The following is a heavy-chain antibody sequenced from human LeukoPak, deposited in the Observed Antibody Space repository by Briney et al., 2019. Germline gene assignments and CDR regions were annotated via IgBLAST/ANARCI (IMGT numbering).Heavy chain of an antibody. V-gene: IGHV3-53*01. CDR3: ARTTVSRAWYFDL. CDR1: GFTVGSNY. D-gene: IGHD4-17*01. Sequence: GGSLRLSCAASGFTVGSNYMSWVRQAPGKGLEWVSVIYSGGSTYYADSVKGRFTISRDNSKNTLYLQMNSLRAEDTAVYYCARTTVSRAWYFDLWGRGTLVTVSS. CDR2: IYSGGST. J-gene: IGHJ2*01.